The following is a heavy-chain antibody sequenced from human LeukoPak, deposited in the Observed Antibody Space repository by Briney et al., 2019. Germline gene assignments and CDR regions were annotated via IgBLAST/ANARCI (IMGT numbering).Heavy chain of an antibody. J-gene: IGHJ5*02. Sequence: SETLSLTCTVSGGSISSYYWSWIRQPPGKGLEWIGYLYTSGSTNYNPSLKSRVTISVDTSKNQFSLKLSSVTAADTAVYYCTRHVSSGWYYSLNWFDPWGQGTLVTVSS. CDR3: TRHVSSGWYYSLNWFDP. D-gene: IGHD6-19*01. CDR1: GGSISSYY. V-gene: IGHV4-4*09. CDR2: LYTSGST.